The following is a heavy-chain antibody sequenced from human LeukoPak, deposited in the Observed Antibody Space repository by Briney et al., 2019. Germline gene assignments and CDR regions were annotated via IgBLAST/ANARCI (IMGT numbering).Heavy chain of an antibody. CDR2: IYYSGST. CDR3: ARQTYCSGGSCYSRDWFDP. J-gene: IGHJ5*02. V-gene: IGHV4-59*08. Sequence: PSETLSLTCTVSGGSISSYYWSWIRQPPGRGLEWIGHIYYSGSTNYNPSLKSRVTISVDTSKNQFSLKPSSVTAADTAVYYCARQTYCSGGSCYSRDWFDPWGQGTLVTVSS. CDR1: GGSISSYY. D-gene: IGHD2-15*01.